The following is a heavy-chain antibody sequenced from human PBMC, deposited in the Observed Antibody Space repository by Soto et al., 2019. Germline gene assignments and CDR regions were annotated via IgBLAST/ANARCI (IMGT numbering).Heavy chain of an antibody. V-gene: IGHV4-59*01. Sequence: LSLTCSVSGGSISSYYWSWIRQPPGKGLEWIGYILYSGSTNYSPSLKSRVTISVDTSKNQFSLKLTSVTAADTAVYYCARRGYSSGWYYFDYWGQGTLVTVSS. CDR2: ILYSGST. D-gene: IGHD6-19*01. J-gene: IGHJ4*02. CDR3: ARRGYSSGWYYFDY. CDR1: GGSISSYY.